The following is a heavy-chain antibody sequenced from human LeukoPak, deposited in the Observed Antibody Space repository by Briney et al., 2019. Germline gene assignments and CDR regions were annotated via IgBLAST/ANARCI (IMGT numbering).Heavy chain of an antibody. CDR1: GGTFSSYA. J-gene: IGHJ6*02. V-gene: IGHV1-8*02. D-gene: IGHD3-3*01. CDR3: ARDYLWDYDFWSGYYSYYYYGMDV. CDR2: MNPNSGNT. Sequence: GASVKVSCKASGGTFSSYAISWVRQAPGQGLEWMGWMNPNSGNTGYAQKFQGRVTMTRNTSISTAYMELSSLRSEDTAVYYCARDYLWDYDFWSGYYSYYYYGMDVWGQGTTVTVSS.